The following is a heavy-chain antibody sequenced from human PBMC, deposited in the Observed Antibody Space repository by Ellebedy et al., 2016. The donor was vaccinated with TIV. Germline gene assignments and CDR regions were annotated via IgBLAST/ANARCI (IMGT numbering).Heavy chain of an antibody. Sequence: SQTLSLTXEIDIVSFSGYYWAWVRQPPGKGLEWIGDINHRGATKYISSLKGRVTISLDTSRKEFSLYITSVTAADTALYFCAKGSMVRGLAGWGQGTLVTVSS. J-gene: IGHJ4*02. V-gene: IGHV4-34*01. D-gene: IGHD3-10*01. CDR3: AKGSMVRGLAG. CDR1: IVSFSGYY. CDR2: INHRGAT.